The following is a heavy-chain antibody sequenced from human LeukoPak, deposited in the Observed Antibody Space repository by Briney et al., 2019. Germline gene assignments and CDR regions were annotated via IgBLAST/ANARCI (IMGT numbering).Heavy chain of an antibody. Sequence: GGSLRLSCAASGFTVSSNYMSWVRQAPGKGLEWVSVIYSGGSTYYADSVKGRFTISRDNSKNTLYLQMNSLRAEDTAVYYCARELDYDSSGTYFQHWGQGTLVTVSS. CDR3: ARELDYDSSGTYFQH. CDR2: IYSGGST. CDR1: GFTVSSNY. D-gene: IGHD3-22*01. V-gene: IGHV3-66*01. J-gene: IGHJ1*01.